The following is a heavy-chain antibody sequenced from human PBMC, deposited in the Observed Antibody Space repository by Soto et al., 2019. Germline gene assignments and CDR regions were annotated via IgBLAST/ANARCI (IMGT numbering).Heavy chain of an antibody. Sequence: GGSLRLSCAASGFTFSNAWMNWVRQAPGKGLEWVGRIKTKTDGGTTDYAAPVKGRFTISRDDSKNTLYLQMTSLKTEDTGVYYCTAHSSGWSYYALYVWGQGTTVTVSS. J-gene: IGHJ6*02. CDR2: IKTKTDGGTT. D-gene: IGHD6-19*01. CDR1: GFTFSNAW. V-gene: IGHV3-15*07. CDR3: TAHSSGWSYYALYV.